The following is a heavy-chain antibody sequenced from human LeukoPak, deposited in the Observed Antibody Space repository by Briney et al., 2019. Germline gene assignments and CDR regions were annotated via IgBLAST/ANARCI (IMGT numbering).Heavy chain of an antibody. CDR3: AKERERVLRYFDWLPTFDY. J-gene: IGHJ4*02. CDR2: ISGSGGST. D-gene: IGHD3-9*01. Sequence: PGGSLRLSCAASGFTFSSYAMSWVRQAPGKGLEWVSAISGSGGSTYYADSVKGRFTISRDNSKNTLYLQMNSLRAEDTAVYYYAKERERVLRYFDWLPTFDYWGQGTLVTVSS. CDR1: GFTFSSYA. V-gene: IGHV3-23*01.